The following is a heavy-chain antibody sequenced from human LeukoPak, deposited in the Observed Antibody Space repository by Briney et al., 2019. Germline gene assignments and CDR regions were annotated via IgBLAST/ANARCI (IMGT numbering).Heavy chain of an antibody. D-gene: IGHD2-2*02. J-gene: IGHJ5*02. V-gene: IGHV1-69*05. CDR1: GGTFSSYA. CDR3: ARVVVVPAAIAPYNWFDP. CDR2: IIPIFGTA. Sequence: GASVKVSCKASGGTFSSYAISWVGQAPGQGLEWMGGIIPIFGTANYAQKFQGRVTITTDESTSTAYMELSSLRSEDTAVYYCARVVVVPAAIAPYNWFDPWGQGTLVTVSS.